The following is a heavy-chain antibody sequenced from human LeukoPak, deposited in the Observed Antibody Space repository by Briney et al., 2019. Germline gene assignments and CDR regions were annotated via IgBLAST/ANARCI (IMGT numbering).Heavy chain of an antibody. J-gene: IGHJ6*03. CDR1: GFTFSTYN. CDR3: ARERKQVVLLGRRVDYYYMDV. Sequence: GGSLRLSCAASGFTFSTYNIHWVRQAPGKGLEWVAVISYDGSNKWCADSVKGRFTISRDNSKNTLYLQMNSLRAEDTAVYYCARERKQVVLLGRRVDYYYMDVWGKGTTVTVSS. D-gene: IGHD2-8*02. CDR2: ISYDGSNK. V-gene: IGHV3-30*04.